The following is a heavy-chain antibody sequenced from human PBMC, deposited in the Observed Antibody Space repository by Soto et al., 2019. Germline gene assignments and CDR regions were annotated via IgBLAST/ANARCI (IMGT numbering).Heavy chain of an antibody. CDR2: IYYTGSS. CDR1: GASISGSSHY. V-gene: IGHV4-39*01. CDR3: ARPSSGTYRFDY. J-gene: IGHJ4*02. Sequence: XETLSLTCTVSGASISGSSHYWGWIRQSPGKGLEWIGGIYYTGSSYDNLSLKGRVTISVDTSKNQFSLKLSSVTAADTAVYYCARPSSGTYRFDYWGQGILVTVSS. D-gene: IGHD1-26*01.